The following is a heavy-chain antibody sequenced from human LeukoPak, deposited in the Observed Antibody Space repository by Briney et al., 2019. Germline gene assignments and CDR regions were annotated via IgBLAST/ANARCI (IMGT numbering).Heavy chain of an antibody. CDR1: GGSFSGYY. CDR3: ARGRGYYDSSGYSDAFDI. D-gene: IGHD3-22*01. V-gene: IGHV4-34*01. Sequence: SETLSLTCAVYGGSFSGYYWSWIRQPPGKGLGWIGEINHSGSTNYNPSLKSRVTISVDTSKNQFSLKLSSVTAADTAVYYCARGRGYYDSSGYSDAFDIWGQGTMVTVSS. CDR2: INHSGST. J-gene: IGHJ3*02.